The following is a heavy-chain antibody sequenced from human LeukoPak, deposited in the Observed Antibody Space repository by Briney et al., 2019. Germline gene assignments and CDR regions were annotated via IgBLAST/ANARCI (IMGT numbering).Heavy chain of an antibody. CDR2: IYYSGST. D-gene: IGHD6-19*01. Sequence: PSETLSLTCTVSGGSISSYYWSWIRQPPGKGLEWIGYIYYSGSTNYNPSLKSRVTISVDTSKNQFSLKLSSVTAAETAVYYCARQGISRGYQWLVYFDYWGQGTLVTVSS. V-gene: IGHV4-59*08. J-gene: IGHJ4*02. CDR3: ARQGISRGYQWLVYFDY. CDR1: GGSISSYY.